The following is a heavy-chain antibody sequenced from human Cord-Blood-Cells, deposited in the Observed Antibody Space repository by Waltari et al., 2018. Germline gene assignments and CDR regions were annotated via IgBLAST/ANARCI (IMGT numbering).Heavy chain of an antibody. D-gene: IGHD7-27*01. J-gene: IGHJ4*02. CDR2: INYSGST. CDR3: ARKATGVRFDY. V-gene: IGHV4-39*01. Sequence: QLQLQESGPGLVKPSETLSLTCTVSGGSISSSSYYWGWIRQPPGKGLEWIGSINYSGSTYYNPSLKSRVTISVDTSKNQFSLKLSSVTAADTAVYYCARKATGVRFDYWGQGTLVTVSS. CDR1: GGSISSSSYY.